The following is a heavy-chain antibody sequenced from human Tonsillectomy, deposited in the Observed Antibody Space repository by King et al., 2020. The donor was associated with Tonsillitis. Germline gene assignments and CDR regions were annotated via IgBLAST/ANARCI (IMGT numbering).Heavy chain of an antibody. Sequence: QLVQSGAEVKKPGASVKVSCKASGYTFTGYYMHWVRQAPGQGLELLGWINPNSGGTNYAQKFQGRFTMTRDTSISTANMELSRLRSDDTAVYYCARDSELWFGENDYWGQGTLVTVSS. V-gene: IGHV1-2*02. CDR3: ARDSELWFGENDY. D-gene: IGHD3-10*01. CDR1: GYTFTGYY. J-gene: IGHJ4*02. CDR2: INPNSGGT.